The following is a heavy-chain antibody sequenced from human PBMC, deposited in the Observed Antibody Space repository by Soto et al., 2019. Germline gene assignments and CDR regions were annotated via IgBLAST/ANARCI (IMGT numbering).Heavy chain of an antibody. Sequence: QVQLVESGGGVVQPGRSLRLSCAASGFTFRNYAMHWVRQAPGKGLECVAVISYDGGNKIYRDYVKGRFTISRDNSKNTLYLQINSLRYEDTAVYYCARGDREDIAVVRGVRPGEYGVDVWGHGTTVTVSS. CDR2: ISYDGGNK. J-gene: IGHJ6*02. CDR3: ARGDREDIAVVRGVRPGEYGVDV. V-gene: IGHV3-30-3*01. D-gene: IGHD2-15*01. CDR1: GFTFRNYA.